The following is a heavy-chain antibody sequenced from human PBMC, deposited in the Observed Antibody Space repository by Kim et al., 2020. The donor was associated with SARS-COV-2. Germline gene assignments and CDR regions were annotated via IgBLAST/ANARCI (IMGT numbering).Heavy chain of an antibody. V-gene: IGHV1-3*01. CDR1: GYTFTSYA. CDR3: ARDGKWRYYDFWSGYPDNWFDP. Sequence: ASVKVSCKASGYTFTSYAMHWVRQAPGQRLEWMGWINAGNGNTKYSQKFQGRVTITRDTSASTAYMELSSLRSEDTAVYYCARDGKWRYYDFWSGYPDNWFDPWGQGTLVTVSS. CDR2: INAGNGNT. J-gene: IGHJ5*02. D-gene: IGHD3-3*01.